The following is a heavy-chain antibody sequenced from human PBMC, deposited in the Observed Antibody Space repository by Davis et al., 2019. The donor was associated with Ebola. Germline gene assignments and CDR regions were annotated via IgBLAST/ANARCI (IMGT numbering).Heavy chain of an antibody. CDR3: ARDYYYGGNAFLDY. J-gene: IGHJ4*02. CDR2: ISWNSGSI. V-gene: IGHV3-9*01. D-gene: IGHD4-23*01. CDR1: GFTFDDYA. Sequence: SLKISCAASGFTFDDYAMHWVRQAPGKGLEWVSGISWNSGSIGYADSVKGRFTISRDNSKNTLYLQMNSLRAEDTAVYYCARDYYYGGNAFLDYWGQGTLVTVSS.